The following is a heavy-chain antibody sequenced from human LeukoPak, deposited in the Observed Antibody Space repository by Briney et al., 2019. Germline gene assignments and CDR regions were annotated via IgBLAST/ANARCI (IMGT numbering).Heavy chain of an antibody. CDR1: GFSLRTRGVG. D-gene: IGHD4-23*01. Sequence: SGPTLVKPPQTLTLTCTFSGFSLRTRGVGVGWIRQPPGKALEWLALIYWNDDKRYSPSLKSRLTITKDTSKNQVVLTMTNMDPVDTATYYCAHSKLRYWYFDLWGRGTLVTVSS. J-gene: IGHJ2*01. CDR3: AHSKLRYWYFDL. V-gene: IGHV2-5*01. CDR2: IYWNDDK.